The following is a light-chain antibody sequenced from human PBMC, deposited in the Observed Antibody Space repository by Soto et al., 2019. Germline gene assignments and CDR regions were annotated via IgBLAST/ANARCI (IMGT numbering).Light chain of an antibody. Sequence: EIVMTQSPATLSVSPGEGATLSCRASQSVSNNLAWYQQKPGQPPRLLIYGASNRAAGVAARFSGSGSGTEFTLSVDSLPSEAFAVSYCQQYDNWPPLTFGGGTRVDIQ. CDR1: QSVSNN. J-gene: IGKJ4*01. CDR3: QQYDNWPPLT. CDR2: GAS. V-gene: IGKV3-15*01.